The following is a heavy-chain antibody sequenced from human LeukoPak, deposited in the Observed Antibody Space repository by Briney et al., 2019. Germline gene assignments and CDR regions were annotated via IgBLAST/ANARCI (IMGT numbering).Heavy chain of an antibody. CDR1: GFTFSDYA. CDR3: ASQIAAAGTYLTPHY. CDR2: ISGSGYNT. D-gene: IGHD6-13*01. J-gene: IGHJ4*02. V-gene: IGHV3-23*01. Sequence: GGSLRLSCAASGFTFSDYAMSWVRQAPGKGLEWVSVISGSGYNTYYADSVKGRFTISRDKSKNTLSLQMNSLRAEDTAIYYCASQIAAAGTYLTPHYWGQGTLVTVSS.